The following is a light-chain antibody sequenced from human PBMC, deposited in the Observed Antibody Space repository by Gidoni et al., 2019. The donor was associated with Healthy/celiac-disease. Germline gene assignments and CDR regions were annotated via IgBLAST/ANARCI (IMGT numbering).Light chain of an antibody. V-gene: IGKV1-5*03. J-gene: IGKJ1*01. CDR3: QQYNSYPWT. CDR2: KAS. CDR1: QSMSSW. Sequence: DIQMTQSPSTLSASVGYRVTITCRASQSMSSWLAWYQQKPGKAPKLLIYKASSLESGVPSRFSGSGSGTEFTLTISSLQPDDFATYYCQQYNSYPWTFGQGTKVEIK.